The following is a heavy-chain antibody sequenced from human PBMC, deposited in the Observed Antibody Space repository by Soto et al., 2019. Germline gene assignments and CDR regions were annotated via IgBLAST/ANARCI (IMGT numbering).Heavy chain of an antibody. CDR3: ARAGRSSSGPFDP. D-gene: IGHD6-6*01. CDR2: IYYSGST. V-gene: IGHV4-59*01. CDR1: GGSISSYY. J-gene: IGHJ5*02. Sequence: PSETLSLTCTVSGGSISSYYWSWIRQPPGKGLEWIGYIYYSGSTNYNPSLKSRVTISVDTSKNQFSLKLSSVTAADTAVYYCARAGRSSSGPFDPWGQGTLVTVSS.